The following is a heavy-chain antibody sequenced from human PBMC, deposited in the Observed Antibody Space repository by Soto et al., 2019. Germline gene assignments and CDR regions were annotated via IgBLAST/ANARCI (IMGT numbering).Heavy chain of an antibody. Sequence: WGSLRNSCAASGFTFSNAWMSGVGQAPGKGLEWVGRIKSKTDGGTTDYAAPVKGRFTISRDDSKNTLYLQMNSLKTEDTAVYYCTTVPPSEDSSGYFDYWGQATLVTVSS. D-gene: IGHD3-22*01. V-gene: IGHV3-15*01. CDR1: GFTFSNAW. J-gene: IGHJ4*02. CDR2: IKSKTDGGTT. CDR3: TTVPPSEDSSGYFDY.